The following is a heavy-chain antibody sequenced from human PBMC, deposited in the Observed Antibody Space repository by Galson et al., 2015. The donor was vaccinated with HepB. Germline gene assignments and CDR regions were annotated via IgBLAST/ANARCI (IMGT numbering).Heavy chain of an antibody. CDR1: GFTFSDYY. V-gene: IGHV3-11*01. CDR2: ISSSGSTI. D-gene: IGHD4-23*01. Sequence: SLRLSCAASGFTFSDYYMSWIRQAPGKGLEWVSYISSSGSTIYHADSVKGRFTISRDNAKNSLYLQMNSLRAEDTAVYYCARDLDYGGNSDFDYWGQGTLVTVSS. CDR3: ARDLDYGGNSDFDY. J-gene: IGHJ4*02.